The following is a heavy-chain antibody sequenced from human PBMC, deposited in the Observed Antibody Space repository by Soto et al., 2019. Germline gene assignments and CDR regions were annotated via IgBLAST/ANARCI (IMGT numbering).Heavy chain of an antibody. CDR3: ARDGNGSAVFDI. V-gene: IGHV4-34*01. CDR2: INHSGST. D-gene: IGHD3-10*01. Sequence: QVQLQQWGAGLLKPSETLSLTCAVYGGSFSGYYWSWIRQSPGKGLEWIGEINHSGSTNYNPSLKSRXXIXVXXSKNQFSLKLSSVTAADTAVYYCARDGNGSAVFDIWGQGTMVTVSS. J-gene: IGHJ3*02. CDR1: GGSFSGYY.